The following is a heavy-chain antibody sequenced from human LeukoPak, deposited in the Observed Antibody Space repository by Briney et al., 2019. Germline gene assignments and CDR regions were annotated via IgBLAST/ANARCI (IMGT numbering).Heavy chain of an antibody. CDR2: IISRGDTT. CDR3: AKNGRDDHDRYFFDF. CDR1: GFTFNSYS. D-gene: IGHD3-9*01. Sequence: GGSLRLSCAASGFTFNSYSMNWVRQAPGKGLEWVSNIISRGDTTHYADSVKGRFTISRDNAKNSLFLQLNSLRAEDTAVYYCAKNGRDDHDRYFFDFWGQGTLVTVSS. V-gene: IGHV3-48*04. J-gene: IGHJ4*02.